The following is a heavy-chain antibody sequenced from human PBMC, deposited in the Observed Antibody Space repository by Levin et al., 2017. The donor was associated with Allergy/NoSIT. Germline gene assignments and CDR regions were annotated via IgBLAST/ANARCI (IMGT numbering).Heavy chain of an antibody. V-gene: IGHV3-9*01. CDR3: ARDNIGLPDAFDI. J-gene: IGHJ3*02. CDR2: ISWNSGSI. Sequence: LSLTCAASGFTFDDYAMHWVRPAPGKGLEWVSGISWNSGSIGYADSVKGRFTISRDNTKKTLCLQMNSLRTEDAAFYYCARDNIGLPDAFDIWGQGTMVIVSS. CDR1: GFTFDDYA.